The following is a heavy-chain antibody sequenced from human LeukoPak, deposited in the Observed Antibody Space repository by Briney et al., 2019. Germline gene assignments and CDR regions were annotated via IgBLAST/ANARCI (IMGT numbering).Heavy chain of an antibody. Sequence: PGGSLRLSCAASGFTFSSYAMSWVRQAPGKGLEWVSAISGSGGSTYYADSVKGRFTISRDNAKNSLYLQMNSLRAEDTAVYYCAREPAHYDILTGYYYYYYYMDVWGKGTTVTISS. CDR3: AREPAHYDILTGYYYYYYYMDV. CDR1: GFTFSSYA. CDR2: ISGSGGST. J-gene: IGHJ6*03. V-gene: IGHV3-23*01. D-gene: IGHD3-9*01.